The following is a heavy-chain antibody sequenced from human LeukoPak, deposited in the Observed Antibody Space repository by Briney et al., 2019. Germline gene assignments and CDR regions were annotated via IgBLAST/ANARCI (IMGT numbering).Heavy chain of an antibody. CDR3: AHSIGYSSSSGWFDP. CDR2: IYWNDDK. J-gene: IGHJ5*02. CDR1: GFSLSTSGVG. Sequence: SGPTLVKPTQPLTLTCTFSGFSLSTSGVGVGWIRQPPVKALEWLALIYWNDDKRYSPSLKSRLTITKDTSKNQVVLTMTNMDPVDTATYYCAHSIGYSSSSGWFDPWGQGTLVTVSS. D-gene: IGHD6-6*01. V-gene: IGHV2-5*01.